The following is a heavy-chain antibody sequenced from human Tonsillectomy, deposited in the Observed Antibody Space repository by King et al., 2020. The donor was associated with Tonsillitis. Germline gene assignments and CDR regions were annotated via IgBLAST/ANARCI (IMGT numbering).Heavy chain of an antibody. CDR2: LSYDGGNK. J-gene: IGHJ4*02. CDR1: GFIFKSFG. CDR3: AKGGAGPFDS. Sequence: VQLVESGGGVVQPGGSLRLSCEASGFIFKSFGMHWVRQAPGKGLEWVASLSYDGGNKYYAESVKGRFTISRDNSEHTLYLQMNSLRGEDTAIYYCAKGGAGPFDSWGQGTLVTVSA. D-gene: IGHD1-14*01. V-gene: IGHV3-30*18.